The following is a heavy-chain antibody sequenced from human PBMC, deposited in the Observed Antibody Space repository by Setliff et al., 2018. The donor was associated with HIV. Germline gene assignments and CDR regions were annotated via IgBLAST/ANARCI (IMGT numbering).Heavy chain of an antibody. CDR3: ARHGGGYSYGSFDF. Sequence: PSETLSLTCSASGGSMSGYYWSWIRQPPGRGLEWIGYVSYSGDTNYNPSLKSRVTISIDTSKNQFSLRVNSVTAADTALYSCARHGGGYSYGSFDFWSQGTLVTVSS. CDR1: GGSMSGYY. J-gene: IGHJ4*02. D-gene: IGHD5-18*01. V-gene: IGHV4-59*08. CDR2: VSYSGDT.